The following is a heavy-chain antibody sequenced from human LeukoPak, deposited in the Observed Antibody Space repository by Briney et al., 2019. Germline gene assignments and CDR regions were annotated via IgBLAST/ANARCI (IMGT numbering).Heavy chain of an antibody. Sequence: GPTLVTPTSTLTLTCTFSGFSLSTTPMCVSWILQPPGQALERLARLYWDDDKYYSTSLKTRLTISKDTSKNQVVLTMTNMDPVDTATYYCARSSGIAVAGPYFDYWGQGTLVTVSS. CDR3: ARSSGIAVAGPYFDY. J-gene: IGHJ4*02. CDR2: LYWDDDK. D-gene: IGHD6-19*01. V-gene: IGHV2-70*11. CDR1: GFSLSTTPMC.